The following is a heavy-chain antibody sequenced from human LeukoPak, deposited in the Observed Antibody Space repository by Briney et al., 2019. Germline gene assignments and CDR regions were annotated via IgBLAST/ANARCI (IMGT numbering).Heavy chain of an antibody. D-gene: IGHD3-10*01. CDR3: AKMGFGG. J-gene: IGHJ4*02. CDR2: VSSDGSST. V-gene: IGHV3-74*01. CDR1: GFTFSTYW. Sequence: GGSLRLSCAASGFTFSTYWMHWVRQAPGKGPMWVSYVSSDGSSTGYADSVKGRFTISRDNAKNTLHLQMNSLRAEDTAVYYCAKMGFGGWGQGTPVTVPS.